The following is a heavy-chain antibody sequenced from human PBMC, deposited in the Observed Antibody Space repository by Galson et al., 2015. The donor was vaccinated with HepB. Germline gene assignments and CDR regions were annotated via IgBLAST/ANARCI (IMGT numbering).Heavy chain of an antibody. Sequence: SLRLSCAASGFTFGDYAMSWFRQAPGKGLEWVGSIRSKGYGGTTEYAASVKGRFTNSRDDSKSIAYLRMTSLKIEDTAVYYCTRDRKGGYGPFDYWGQGTLVTVSS. D-gene: IGHD3-16*01. CDR1: GFTFGDYA. V-gene: IGHV3-49*03. J-gene: IGHJ4*02. CDR3: TRDRKGGYGPFDY. CDR2: IRSKGYGGTT.